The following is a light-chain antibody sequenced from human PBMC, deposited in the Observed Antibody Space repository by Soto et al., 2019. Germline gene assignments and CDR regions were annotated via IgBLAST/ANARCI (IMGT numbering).Light chain of an antibody. Sequence: SYDLTQPSSVSVSPGQTATITCSGDVLAKKSARWFQQKAGQAPVLVIYKDTLRPSGIPERFSGSSSGTTVTLTISGAHTEDEADYYCYSVTDTTRVFGGGTKVTVL. J-gene: IGLJ2*01. CDR2: KDT. CDR3: YSVTDTTRV. V-gene: IGLV3-27*01. CDR1: VLAKKS.